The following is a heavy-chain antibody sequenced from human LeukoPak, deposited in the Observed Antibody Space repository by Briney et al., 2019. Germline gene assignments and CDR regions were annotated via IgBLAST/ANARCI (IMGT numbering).Heavy chain of an antibody. V-gene: IGHV4-30-4*01. D-gene: IGHD3-16*02. CDR1: GGSISSGDYY. J-gene: IGHJ5*01. CDR3: ARGFELITFGGAIGKLNWFDS. CDR2: IYYSGST. Sequence: PSETLSLTCTVSGGSISSGDYYWSWIRQPPGKGLEWIGYIYYSGSTYYNPSLKSRVTISVDTSKNQFSLKLSSVTAADTAVYYCARGFELITFGGAIGKLNWFDSWGQGTLVTVSS.